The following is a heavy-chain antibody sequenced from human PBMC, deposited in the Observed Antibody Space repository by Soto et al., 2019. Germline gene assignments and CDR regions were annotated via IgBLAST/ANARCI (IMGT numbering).Heavy chain of an antibody. V-gene: IGHV1-2*04. CDR1: GYTFSEYL. Sequence: QVQLVQSGAEVKKPGASVKVSCKASGYTFSEYLIHWMRQAPGQGLEWMGWINPNGGGTIYAQKFQGWVTMTRDTSISTTYMELRRLTSDDTAVYYCARVAPEPVVIFEYGDNSYYYGLDVWGQGTTVTVSS. D-gene: IGHD3-22*01. J-gene: IGHJ6*02. CDR3: ARVAPEPVVIFEYGDNSYYYGLDV. CDR2: INPNGGGT.